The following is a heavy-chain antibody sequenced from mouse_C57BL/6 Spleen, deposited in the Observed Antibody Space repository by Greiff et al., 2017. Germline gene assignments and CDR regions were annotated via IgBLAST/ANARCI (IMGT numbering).Heavy chain of an antibody. D-gene: IGHD2-4*01. J-gene: IGHJ3*01. Sequence: EVKLMESGGGLVKPGGSLKLSCAASGFTFSSYTMSWVRQTPEKRLEWVATISGGGGNTYYPDSVKGRFTISRDNAKNTLYLQMSSLRSEDTALYYCARPPCDYGEAWFAFWGTGTLVTVSA. V-gene: IGHV5-9*01. CDR2: ISGGGGNT. CDR1: GFTFSSYT. CDR3: ARPPCDYGEAWFAF.